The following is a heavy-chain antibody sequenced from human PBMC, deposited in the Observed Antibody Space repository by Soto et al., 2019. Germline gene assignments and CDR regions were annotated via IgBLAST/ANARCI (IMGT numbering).Heavy chain of an antibody. CDR2: IKGDGIST. CDR1: GFTFSSYL. D-gene: IGHD3-10*01. CDR3: ARGAMGNYYNDY. Sequence: EVHLVESGGGLVQSGGSLRLSCAASGFTFSSYLMHWVRQAPGKGLVWVSRIKGDGISTNYADSVKGRFTISRDNAKDTVFLQMSGLSADDTAVYYCARGAMGNYYNDYWGQGTLVTVSS. J-gene: IGHJ4*02. V-gene: IGHV3-74*01.